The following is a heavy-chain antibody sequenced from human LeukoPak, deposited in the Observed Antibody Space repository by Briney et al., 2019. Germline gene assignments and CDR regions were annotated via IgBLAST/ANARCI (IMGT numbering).Heavy chain of an antibody. J-gene: IGHJ4*02. D-gene: IGHD3-3*01. CDR2: ISGSGDIT. Sequence: GGSLRLSCAASGFTFATYYMTWVRQAPGKGLEWVSTISGSGDITYYADSVRGRFTISRDNSKDTLYLQMNNLRAEDTAVYYCLRWSGFHYWGQGTRVTVSS. CDR3: LRWSGFHY. CDR1: GFTFATYY. V-gene: IGHV3-23*01.